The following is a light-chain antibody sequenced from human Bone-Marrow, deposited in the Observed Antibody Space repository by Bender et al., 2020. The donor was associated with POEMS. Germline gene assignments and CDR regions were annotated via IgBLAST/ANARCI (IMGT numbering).Light chain of an antibody. V-gene: IGLV3-21*02. Sequence: SYVLTQPPSVSLAPGQTATITCGGNNIGSKSVHWYQQRPGQAPVLVVYDDSARPSDIPERFSGSNSGDTATLTISGTQATDEADYYCQAWDSNTYVFGTGTKVIVL. CDR2: DDS. CDR3: QAWDSNTYV. J-gene: IGLJ1*01. CDR1: NIGSKS.